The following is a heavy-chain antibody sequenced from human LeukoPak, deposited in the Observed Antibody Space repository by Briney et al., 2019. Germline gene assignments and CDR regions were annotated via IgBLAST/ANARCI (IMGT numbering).Heavy chain of an antibody. V-gene: IGHV3-48*01. CDR2: ITNSGNSK. D-gene: IGHD3-22*01. CDR1: EFTFSSYS. J-gene: IGHJ4*02. Sequence: PGGSLRLSCAASEFTFSSYSMNWVRQAPGKGLEWVSYITNSGNSKSYADSVKGRFTISRDNTKNSLYLQMNGLRAEDTAVYYWARTRSSGYLTFGYWGQGILVTVSS. CDR3: ARTRSSGYLTFGY.